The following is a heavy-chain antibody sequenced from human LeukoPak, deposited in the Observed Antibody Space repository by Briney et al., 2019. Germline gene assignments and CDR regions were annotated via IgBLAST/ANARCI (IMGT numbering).Heavy chain of an antibody. D-gene: IGHD4/OR15-4a*01. CDR2: IDHVGNT. V-gene: IGHV4-34*01. CDR3: AMVLWQSGRPGP. CDR1: SGSLINYY. Sequence: PSETLSRTCAVYSGSLINYYWSWIRQPPGKGLEWIGDIDHVGNTNYNPALKSRVIMSIDTSRSQFSLQINSVTASDTAVYYCAMVLWQSGRPGPWDQGSLVIVSS. J-gene: IGHJ5*02.